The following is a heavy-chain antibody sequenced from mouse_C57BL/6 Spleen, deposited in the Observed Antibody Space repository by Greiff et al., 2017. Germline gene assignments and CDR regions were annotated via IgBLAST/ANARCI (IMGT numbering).Heavy chain of an antibody. J-gene: IGHJ3*01. D-gene: IGHD2-4*01. Sequence: EVKLMESGGGLVKPGGSLKLSCAASGFTFSSYAMSWVRQTPEKRLEWVATISDGGSYTYYPDNVKGRFTISRDNAKNNLYLQMSHLKSEDTAMYYCASAYDYDGAYWGQGTLVTVSA. CDR2: ISDGGSYT. V-gene: IGHV5-4*03. CDR1: GFTFSSYA. CDR3: ASAYDYDGAY.